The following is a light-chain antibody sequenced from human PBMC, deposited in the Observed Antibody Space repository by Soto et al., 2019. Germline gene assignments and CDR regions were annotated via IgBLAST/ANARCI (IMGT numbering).Light chain of an antibody. CDR2: KAS. Sequence: DIQMTQSPSTLSASVGDRVTITCRASQSISTSLAWYQQKPGKAPKVPIYKASSLESGVPSRFSGSGSGTEFTLTSSSLQPDDFATYYCQHCDSYWTFGQGTKVEIK. CDR3: QHCDSYWT. J-gene: IGKJ1*01. CDR1: QSISTS. V-gene: IGKV1-5*03.